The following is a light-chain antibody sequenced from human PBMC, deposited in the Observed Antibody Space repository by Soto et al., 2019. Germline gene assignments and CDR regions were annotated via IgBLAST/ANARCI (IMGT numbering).Light chain of an antibody. CDR3: SAYTTSFALYL. CDR1: SSDVGEYKY. J-gene: IGLJ1*01. CDR2: DVG. Sequence: QSVLTQPASVSGSPGQSITISCTESSSDVGEYKYVSWYQRHPGTAPRLIIYDVGNRPSGVSNRFSGSKSGSTASLTISGLQAEDEADYYRSAYTTSFALYLFGAGTKLTVL. V-gene: IGLV2-14*03.